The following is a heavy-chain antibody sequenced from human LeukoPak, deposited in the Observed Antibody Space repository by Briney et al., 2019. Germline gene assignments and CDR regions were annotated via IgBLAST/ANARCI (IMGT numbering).Heavy chain of an antibody. CDR3: ASASSHCIAAGGDL. V-gene: IGHV3-74*01. CDR2: INGGGGSR. CDR1: GFTFSSYW. Sequence: GGSVTLSCSASGFTFSSYWMRWLPQAPGKELVWVSRINGGGGSRKYADSVRGRFTISRDNARNTLYLQMNSLRVEDTAVYYCASASSHCIAAGGDLWGRGTLVTVSS. J-gene: IGHJ5*02. D-gene: IGHD6-13*01.